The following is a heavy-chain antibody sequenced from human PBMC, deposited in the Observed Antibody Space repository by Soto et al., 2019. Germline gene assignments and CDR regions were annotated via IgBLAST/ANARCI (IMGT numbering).Heavy chain of an antibody. CDR2: ISISGSII. J-gene: IGHJ4*02. D-gene: IGHD3-10*01. CDR1: GFSFSTYD. V-gene: IGHV3-48*01. CDR3: ASGRDSGGYSF. Sequence: EVHLVESGGGLVQPGGSLRLSCAASGFSFSTYDMNWVRQAPGKGLEWLSYISISGSIIYYADSVKGRFTVSRYNAKNSLYLQMNSLRAEDTAVYYCASGRDSGGYSFWGQGTLVTVSS.